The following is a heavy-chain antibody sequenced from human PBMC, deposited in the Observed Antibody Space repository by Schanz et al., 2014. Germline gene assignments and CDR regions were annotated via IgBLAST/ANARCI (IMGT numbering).Heavy chain of an antibody. CDR1: GGSIRSGTYY. J-gene: IGHJ2*01. V-gene: IGHV4-61*02. CDR3: ARDTTWRLDL. Sequence: QVQLQESGPGLVKPSQTLSLTCTVSGGSIRSGTYYWSWIRQPAGKALEWVGRVFPNGITNYNPSLKRRVPKSLGPSKNQFSLPRSSLTAADTAVYYCARDTTWRLDLWGRGTLVTVSS. D-gene: IGHD1-1*01. CDR2: VFPNGIT.